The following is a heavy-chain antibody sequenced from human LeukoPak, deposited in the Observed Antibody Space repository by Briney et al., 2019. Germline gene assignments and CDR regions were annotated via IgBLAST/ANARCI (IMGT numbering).Heavy chain of an antibody. V-gene: IGHV3-30*04. J-gene: IGHJ3*02. CDR2: ISYDGSNK. CDR3: ARGGYDSSGYYYERGFDI. CDR1: GFTFSSYA. Sequence: GGSLRLSCAASGFTFSSYAMHWVRQAPGKGLEWVAVISYDGSNKYYADSVKGRFTISRDNSKNTLYLQMNSLRAEDTAVYYCARGGYDSSGYYYERGFDIWGQGTMVTVSS. D-gene: IGHD3-22*01.